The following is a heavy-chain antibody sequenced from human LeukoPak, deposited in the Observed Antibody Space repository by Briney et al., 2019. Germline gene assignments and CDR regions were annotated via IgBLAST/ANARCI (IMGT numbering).Heavy chain of an antibody. CDR3: ALAPNSNWFDF. D-gene: IGHD2-8*01. V-gene: IGHV4-34*01. CDR1: GGSFSGYY. Sequence: SETLSLTCAVYGGSFSGYYWSWIRQPPGKGLEWIGEINHSGSTNYNPSLKSRVTISVDTSRKQFFLKLSSVTAADTAVYFCALAPNSNWFDFWGPGTLVTVSS. CDR2: INHSGST. J-gene: IGHJ5*01.